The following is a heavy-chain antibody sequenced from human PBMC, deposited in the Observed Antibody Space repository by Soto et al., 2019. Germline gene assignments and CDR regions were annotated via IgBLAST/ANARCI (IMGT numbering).Heavy chain of an antibody. CDR1: GFTFGDYA. CDR2: IRSKAYGGTT. D-gene: IGHD3-10*01. CDR3: TREGFGELYYFDY. V-gene: IGHV3-49*03. Sequence: GGSLRLSCTASGFTFGDYAMSWFRQAPGKGLEWVGFIRSKAYGGTTEYAASVKGRFTISRDDSKSIAYLQMNSLKTEDTAVYYCTREGFGELYYFDYWGQGTLVTVSS. J-gene: IGHJ4*02.